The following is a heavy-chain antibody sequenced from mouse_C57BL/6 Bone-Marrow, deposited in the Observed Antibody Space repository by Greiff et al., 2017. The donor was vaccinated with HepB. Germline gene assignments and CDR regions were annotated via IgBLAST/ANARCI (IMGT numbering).Heavy chain of an antibody. Sequence: EVKLQESGGGLVKPGGSLKLSCAASGFTFSSYAMSWVRQTPEKRLEWVATISDGGSYTYYPDNVKGRFTISRDNAKNNLYLQMSHLKSEDTAMYYCAREVGGYWYFDVWGTGTTVTVSS. CDR2: ISDGGSYT. J-gene: IGHJ1*03. D-gene: IGHD1-1*02. V-gene: IGHV5-4*01. CDR3: AREVGGYWYFDV. CDR1: GFTFSSYA.